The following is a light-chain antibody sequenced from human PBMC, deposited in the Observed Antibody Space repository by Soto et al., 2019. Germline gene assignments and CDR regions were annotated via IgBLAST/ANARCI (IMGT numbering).Light chain of an antibody. CDR3: QQYNKWPYS. CDR1: QSVATN. J-gene: IGKJ2*01. V-gene: IGKV3-15*01. CDR2: GAS. Sequence: EIVMTQSPATLSVSPGERATLSCRASQSVATNLAWYQQKPGQSPRLLIYGASTRATGIPAGFSGDGSGTEFTLTISSLQSEDFAVYVCQQYNKWPYSFGQGTKLEIK.